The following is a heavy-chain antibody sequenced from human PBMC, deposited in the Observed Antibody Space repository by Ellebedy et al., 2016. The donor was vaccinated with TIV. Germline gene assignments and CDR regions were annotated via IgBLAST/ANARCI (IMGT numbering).Heavy chain of an antibody. D-gene: IGHD6-13*01. V-gene: IGHV3-43*02. CDR1: GFTFDDYA. CDR2: ISRDGRST. CDR3: ARGIAAAGTDVSY. J-gene: IGHJ4*02. Sequence: GESLKISCAVSGFTFDDYAMHWFRQPQGKGLEWVALISRDGRSTSYADSVKGRFTVSRDNAKNTLYLQMDSLRAEDTAVYYCARGIAAAGTDVSYWGQGTLVTVSS.